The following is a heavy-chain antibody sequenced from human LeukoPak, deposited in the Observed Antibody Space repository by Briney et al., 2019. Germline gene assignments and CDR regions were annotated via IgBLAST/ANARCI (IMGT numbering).Heavy chain of an antibody. CDR3: ARDERGGYSYGLGFDY. CDR1: GFTFSDYS. Sequence: GGSLRLSCAASGFTFSDYSMDWVRQAPGKGLEWVSYISGRSSTIHYADSVKGRFTISRDNAKNSLYLQMNSLRAEDTAVYYCARDERGGYSYGLGFDYWGQGSLVTVSS. CDR2: ISGRSSTI. J-gene: IGHJ4*02. D-gene: IGHD5-18*01. V-gene: IGHV3-48*04.